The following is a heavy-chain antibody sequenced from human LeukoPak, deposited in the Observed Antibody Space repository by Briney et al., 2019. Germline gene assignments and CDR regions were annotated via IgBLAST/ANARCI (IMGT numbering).Heavy chain of an antibody. CDR2: IYYSGST. J-gene: IGHJ4*02. CDR3: ARQARGFDF. CDR1: GGSISGGDYH. D-gene: IGHD3-10*01. V-gene: IGHV4-30-4*01. Sequence: PSEILSLTCTVSGGSISGGDYHWGWIRRPPGQGLEWIGYIYYSGSTYYNPSLKSRLTISVDTSKNQFSLRLSSVTAADTAVYYCARQARGFDFWGQGTLVTVSS.